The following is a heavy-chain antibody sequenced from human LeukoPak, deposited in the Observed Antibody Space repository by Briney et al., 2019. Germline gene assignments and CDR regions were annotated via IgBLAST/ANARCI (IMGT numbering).Heavy chain of an antibody. D-gene: IGHD5-18*01. CDR2: INSDGSST. CDR3: ATNLRGYSYGLGFDY. V-gene: IGHV3-74*01. J-gene: IGHJ4*02. Sequence: GGSLRLSCAASGFTFSSYWMHWVRQAPGKGLVWVSRINSDGSSTNYADSVKGRFTVSRDNAKNTLYLQMNSLRAGDTAVYYCATNLRGYSYGLGFDYWGQGTLVTVSS. CDR1: GFTFSSYW.